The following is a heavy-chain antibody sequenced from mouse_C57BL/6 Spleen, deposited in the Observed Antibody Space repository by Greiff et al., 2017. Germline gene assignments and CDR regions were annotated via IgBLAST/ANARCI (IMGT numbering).Heavy chain of an antibody. CDR1: GYSITSGYY. V-gene: IGHV3-6*01. CDR3: AREGGFITTVVAHWYFDV. CDR2: ISYDGSN. D-gene: IGHD1-1*01. J-gene: IGHJ1*03. Sequence: VQLKESGPGLVKPSQSLSLTCSVTGYSITSGYYWNWIRQFPGNKLEWMGYISYDGSNNYNPSLKNRISITRDTSKNQFFLKLNSVTTEDTATYYCAREGGFITTVVAHWYFDVWGTGTTVTVSS.